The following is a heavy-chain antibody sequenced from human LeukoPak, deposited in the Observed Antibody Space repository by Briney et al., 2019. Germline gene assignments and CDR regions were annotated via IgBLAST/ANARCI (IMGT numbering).Heavy chain of an antibody. J-gene: IGHJ4*02. D-gene: IGHD2-2*02. CDR2: IYYSGST. CDR1: GDSISSSSYY. CDR3: ATLPSRGYKYYFDY. V-gene: IGHV4-39*01. Sequence: SETLSVTCTDSGDSISSSSYYWGWIRQPPGKGLEWIGSIYYSGSTYYNPSLKSRVTISVDTSKNQFSLKLSSVTAADTAVYYCATLPSRGYKYYFDYWGQGTLVTVSS.